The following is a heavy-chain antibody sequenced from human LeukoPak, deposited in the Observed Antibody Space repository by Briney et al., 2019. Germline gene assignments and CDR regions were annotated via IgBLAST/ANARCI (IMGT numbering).Heavy chain of an antibody. V-gene: IGHV1-2*02. CDR3: ARFCSSSSCPFDY. D-gene: IGHD2-2*01. CDR1: GYIFTASY. J-gene: IGHJ4*02. Sequence: EASVKVSCKASGYIFTASYIHWVRQAPGQGLECMGWINPHSGGTNYAQKFQGRVTMTRDTSISTAYMELSRLRSDDTAVYYCARFCSSSSCPFDYWGQGTLVTVSS. CDR2: INPHSGGT.